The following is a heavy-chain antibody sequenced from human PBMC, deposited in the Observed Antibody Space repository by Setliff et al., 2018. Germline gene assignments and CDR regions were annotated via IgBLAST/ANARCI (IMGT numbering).Heavy chain of an antibody. Sequence: LRRSCGASGFTFSSYCMDWFRQAPGKGLEWVSSISYGSTYIYQSDSVRGRFTISRDDAKKSLYMQMNSLGAEETAGFYCARSGGIGNYNWDVWGKGTTVTVSS. V-gene: IGHV3-21*01. CDR2: ISYGSTYI. CDR1: GFTFSSYC. D-gene: IGHD3-16*01. J-gene: IGHJ6*03. CDR3: ARSGGIGNYNWDV.